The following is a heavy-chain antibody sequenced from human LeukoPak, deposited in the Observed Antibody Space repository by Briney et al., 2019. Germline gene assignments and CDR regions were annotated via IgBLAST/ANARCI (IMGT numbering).Heavy chain of an antibody. V-gene: IGHV3-48*03. CDR1: GFTFSSYE. Sequence: GGSLRLSCAASGFTFSSYEMNWVRQAPGKGLEWVSYISSSGSTIYYADSVKGRFTISRDNAKNPLYLQMNRLRAEDTAVYYCARMDLAVAGVIDYWGQGTLVTVSS. D-gene: IGHD6-19*01. CDR2: ISSSGSTI. J-gene: IGHJ4*02. CDR3: ARMDLAVAGVIDY.